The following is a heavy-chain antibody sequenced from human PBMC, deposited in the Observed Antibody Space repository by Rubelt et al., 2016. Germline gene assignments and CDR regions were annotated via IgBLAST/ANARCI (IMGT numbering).Heavy chain of an antibody. J-gene: IGHJ5*02. CDR3: ARDSGSGSYYINWFDP. CDR1: GGSISSGGYY. Sequence: QLQLQESGPGLVKPSQTLSLTCTVSGGSISSGGYYWSWIRQHPGKGLEWIGYIYYSGSPYYNPSLKSRVTISVDTSKNQFSRKLSCGTAAETAVYYCARDSGSGSYYINWFDPWGQGTLVTVSS. V-gene: IGHV4-31*03. CDR2: IYYSGSP. D-gene: IGHD3-10*01.